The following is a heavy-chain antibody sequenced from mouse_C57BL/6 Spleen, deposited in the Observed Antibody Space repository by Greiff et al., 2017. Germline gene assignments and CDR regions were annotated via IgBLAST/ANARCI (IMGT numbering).Heavy chain of an antibody. CDR1: GYTFTSYW. CDR2: IDPSDSYT. CDR3: ARREAYSSYDY. J-gene: IGHJ2*01. D-gene: IGHD2-5*01. Sequence: QVQLQQPGAELVRPGTSVKLSCKASGYTFTSYWMHWVKQRPGQGLEWIGVIDPSDSYTNYNQKFKGKATLTVDTSSSTAYMQLSSLTSEDSAVYYCARREAYSSYDYWGQGTTLTVSS. V-gene: IGHV1-59*01.